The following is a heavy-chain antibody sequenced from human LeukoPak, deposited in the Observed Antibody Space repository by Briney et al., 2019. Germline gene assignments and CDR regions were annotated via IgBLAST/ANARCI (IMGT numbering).Heavy chain of an antibody. CDR1: GGTFSSYA. CDR3: ARSIDYFDY. V-gene: IGHV1-18*01. J-gene: IGHJ4*02. CDR2: ISAYNGNT. Sequence: ASVKASFKASGGTFSSYAISWVRQAPGQGLEWMGWISAYNGNTNYAQKLQGRVTMTTDTSTSTAYMELRSLRSDDTAVYYCARSIDYFDYWGQGTLVTVSS. D-gene: IGHD3-22*01.